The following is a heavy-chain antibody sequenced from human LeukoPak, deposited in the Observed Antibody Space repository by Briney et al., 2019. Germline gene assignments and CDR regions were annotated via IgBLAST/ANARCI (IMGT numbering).Heavy chain of an antibody. Sequence: GRSLRLSCAASGFTFSSYAMHWVRQAPGKGLEWVAVISYDGSNKYYADSVKGRFTISRDNSKNTLYLQMNSLRAEDTAVYYCAKQGLQGYSYGYDYYYYYMDVWGKGTTVTVSS. D-gene: IGHD5-18*01. CDR1: GFTFSSYA. CDR3: AKQGLQGYSYGYDYYYYYMDV. V-gene: IGHV3-30*04. J-gene: IGHJ6*03. CDR2: ISYDGSNK.